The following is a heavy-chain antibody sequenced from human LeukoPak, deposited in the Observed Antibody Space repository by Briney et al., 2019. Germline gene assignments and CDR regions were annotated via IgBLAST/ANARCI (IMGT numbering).Heavy chain of an antibody. J-gene: IGHJ4*02. D-gene: IGHD2-21*01. V-gene: IGHV4-4*07. CDR1: GGSISSYY. Sequence: PSETLSLTCSVSGGSISSYYWSWIRQPAGKGLEWIGRIYISGSTSYNPSLKSRVTMSVDTSKNQFSLKLSSVTAADTAMYYCAREREGAYCGGNCYYFGYWGQGTLVTVSS. CDR2: IYISGST. CDR3: AREREGAYCGGNCYYFGY.